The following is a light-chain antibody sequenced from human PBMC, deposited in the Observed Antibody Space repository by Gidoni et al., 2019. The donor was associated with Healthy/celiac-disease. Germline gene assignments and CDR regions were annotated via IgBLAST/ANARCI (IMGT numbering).Light chain of an antibody. J-gene: IGKJ1*01. Sequence: DIQMTQSPTSLSASVGDRVTLTCRASQSISSYLNWYQQKPGKAPKLLIYAASSLQSGVPSRFSGSGSGTDFTLTISSLQPEDFATYYCQQSYSTPQTFXQXTKVEI. V-gene: IGKV1-39*01. CDR3: QQSYSTPQT. CDR1: QSISSY. CDR2: AAS.